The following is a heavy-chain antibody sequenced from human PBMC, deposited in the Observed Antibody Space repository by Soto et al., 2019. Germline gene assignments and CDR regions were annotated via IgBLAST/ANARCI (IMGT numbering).Heavy chain of an antibody. D-gene: IGHD3-16*02. V-gene: IGHV3-48*01. CDR1: VFTFSSYS. CDR2: ISSSSSTI. CDR3: ARGRLYIWGSYRPDDAFDI. J-gene: IGHJ3*02. Sequence: PGGSLRLSCAASVFTFSSYSMNWVRQAPGKGLEWVSYISSSSSTIYYADSVKGRFTISRDNAKNSLYLQMNSLRAEDTAVYYSARGRLYIWGSYRPDDAFDIWGQGTMVTVSS.